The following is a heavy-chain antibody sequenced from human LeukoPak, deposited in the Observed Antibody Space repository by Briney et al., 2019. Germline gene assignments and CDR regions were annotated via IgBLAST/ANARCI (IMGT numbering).Heavy chain of an antibody. V-gene: IGHV4-59*12. D-gene: IGHD3-22*01. CDR1: GGSISSYY. Sequence: SETLSLTCTVSGGSISSYYWSWIRQPPGKGLEWIGYIYYSGSTYYNPSLKSRVTISVDTSKNQFSLKLSSVTAADTAVYYCARDTFDSRAFDIWGQGTMVTVSS. CDR2: IYYSGST. CDR3: ARDTFDSRAFDI. J-gene: IGHJ3*02.